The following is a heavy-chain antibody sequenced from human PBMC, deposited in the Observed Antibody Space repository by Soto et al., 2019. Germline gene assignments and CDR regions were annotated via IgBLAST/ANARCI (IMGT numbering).Heavy chain of an antibody. V-gene: IGHV3-30-3*01. J-gene: IGHJ4*02. CDR1: GFTFSSYA. D-gene: IGHD6-13*01. CDR2: ISYDGSNK. Sequence: QVQLVESGGGVVQPGRSLRLSCAASGFTFSSYAMHWVRQAPGKGLEWVAVISYDGSNKYYADSVKGRFTISRDNSKNTLYLQMNSPRAEDTAVYYCAREGWDIAAAGTSLFFDYWGQGTLVTVSS. CDR3: AREGWDIAAAGTSLFFDY.